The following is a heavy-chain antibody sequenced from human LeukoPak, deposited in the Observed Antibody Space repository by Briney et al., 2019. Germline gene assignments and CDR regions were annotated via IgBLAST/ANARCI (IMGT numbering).Heavy chain of an antibody. D-gene: IGHD2-15*01. V-gene: IGHV1-69*04. Sequence: SVKVSCKASGGTFSSYAISWVRQAPGQGLEWMGRIIPILGIANYAQKFQGRVTITADKSTSTAYMELSSLRSEDTAVYYCARPGGVCSGGSCYIYYYYGMDVWGQGTTVTVSS. CDR2: IIPILGIA. CDR1: GGTFSSYA. CDR3: ARPGGVCSGGSCYIYYYYGMDV. J-gene: IGHJ6*02.